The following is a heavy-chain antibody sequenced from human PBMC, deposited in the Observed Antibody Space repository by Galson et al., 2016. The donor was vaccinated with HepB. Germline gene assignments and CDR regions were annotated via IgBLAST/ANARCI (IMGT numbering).Heavy chain of an antibody. D-gene: IGHD2-15*01. CDR3: ARVVVAATNWFDP. J-gene: IGHJ5*02. V-gene: IGHV4-4*02. Sequence: SETLSLTCALSGASISDSNWWTWVRQPPGKGLEWIGEINYAGNTKYNPSLKSRVPISVDTSKNQFSLNLTSMTAADTAVYYCARVVVAATNWFDPWGQGTLVTVSS. CDR2: INYAGNT. CDR1: GASISDSNW.